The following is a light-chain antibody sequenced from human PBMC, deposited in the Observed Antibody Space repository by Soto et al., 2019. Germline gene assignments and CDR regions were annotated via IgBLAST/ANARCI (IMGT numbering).Light chain of an antibody. CDR2: DAS. CDR1: QSVSSY. V-gene: IGKV3-11*01. CDR3: QHYRT. Sequence: EIVLTQSPATLSLSPGERATLSCRASQSVSSYLAWYQQKPGKAPRLLIFDASNRDTGIPARFSGSGSGTDFTRTIISLEPADFEVYYCQHYRTFGQGTKVEIK. J-gene: IGKJ1*01.